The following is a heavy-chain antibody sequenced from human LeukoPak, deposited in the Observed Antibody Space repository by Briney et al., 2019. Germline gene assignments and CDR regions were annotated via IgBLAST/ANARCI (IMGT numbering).Heavy chain of an antibody. CDR3: ARARQQLFWANWFDP. CDR1: GYTFSSYG. J-gene: IGHJ5*02. V-gene: IGHV1-18*01. Sequence: GASVKVSCKASGYTFSSYGISWVRQAPGHGLEWMGWISAYNGKTKYAQKPQGRVTMTTETSTSTAYMELRSLRSDDTAVYYCARARQQLFWANWFDPWGQGTLVTVSS. D-gene: IGHD6-13*01. CDR2: ISAYNGKT.